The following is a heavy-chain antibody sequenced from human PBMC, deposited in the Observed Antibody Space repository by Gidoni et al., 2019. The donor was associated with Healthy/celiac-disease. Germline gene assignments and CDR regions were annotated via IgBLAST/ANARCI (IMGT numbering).Heavy chain of an antibody. CDR1: GGSISSYY. D-gene: IGHD6-13*01. CDR3: ARDPYSSSWYGSGAFDI. V-gene: IGHV4-4*07. J-gene: IGHJ3*02. Sequence: QVQLQESGPGLVKPSETLSLTCTVSGGSISSYYWSWIRQPAGKGLEWIGRIYTSGSTNYNPPLKSRVTMSVDTSKNQFSLKLSSVTAADTAVYYCARDPYSSSWYGSGAFDIWGQGTMVTVSS. CDR2: IYTSGST.